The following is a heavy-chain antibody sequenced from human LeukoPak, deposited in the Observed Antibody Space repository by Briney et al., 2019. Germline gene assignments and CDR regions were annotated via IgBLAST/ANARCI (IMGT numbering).Heavy chain of an antibody. CDR2: ISSSSSYI. CDR3: ASTYSYDFDY. D-gene: IGHD5-18*01. CDR1: GFTVSSNY. V-gene: IGHV3-21*01. J-gene: IGHJ4*02. Sequence: GGSLRLSCAASGFTVSSNYMSWVRQAPGKGLEWVSSISSSSSYIYYADSVKGRFTISRDNAKNSLYLQMNSLRAEDTAVYYCASTYSYDFDYWGQGTLVTVSS.